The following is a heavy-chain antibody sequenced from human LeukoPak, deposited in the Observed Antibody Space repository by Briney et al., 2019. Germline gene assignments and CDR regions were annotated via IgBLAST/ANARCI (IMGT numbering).Heavy chain of an antibody. Sequence: GGSLRLSCVASGFTVSTNYMSWIRQAPGKGLEGVSGISWNSGSIGYADSVKGRFTISRDNAKNSLYLQMNSLRAEDTALYYCAKDMGIAVAGTETFDIWGQGTMVTVSS. CDR1: GFTVSTNY. J-gene: IGHJ3*02. V-gene: IGHV3-9*01. CDR2: ISWNSGSI. CDR3: AKDMGIAVAGTETFDI. D-gene: IGHD6-19*01.